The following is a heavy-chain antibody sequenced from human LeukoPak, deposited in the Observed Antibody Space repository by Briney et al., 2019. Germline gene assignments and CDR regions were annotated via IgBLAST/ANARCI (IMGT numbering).Heavy chain of an antibody. Sequence: PGGSLRLSCAASGFTFNSYAMHWVRQAPGKGLEWVAVISYDGSNKYYADSVKGRFTISRDNSKNTLYLQTNSLRAEDTAVYYCAREPRVRGQGTLVTVSS. J-gene: IGHJ4*02. CDR1: GFTFNSYA. CDR3: AREPRV. CDR2: ISYDGSNK. D-gene: IGHD5/OR15-5a*01. V-gene: IGHV3-30-3*01.